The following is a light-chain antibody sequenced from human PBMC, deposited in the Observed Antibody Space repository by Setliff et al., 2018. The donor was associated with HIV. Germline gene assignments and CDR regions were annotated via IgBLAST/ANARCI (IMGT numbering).Light chain of an antibody. V-gene: IGLV2-14*03. CDR2: DVN. Sequence: QSALTQPASVSGSPGQSITISCTGTSSDVGGYKYVSWYQQHPGKAPKLIIYDVNNRPSGVSNRISGSKSGNTASLTISGLHAEDEADYYCSSYTSSTPLYVFGTGTKVTVL. CDR3: SSYTSSTPLYV. J-gene: IGLJ1*01. CDR1: SSDVGGYKY.